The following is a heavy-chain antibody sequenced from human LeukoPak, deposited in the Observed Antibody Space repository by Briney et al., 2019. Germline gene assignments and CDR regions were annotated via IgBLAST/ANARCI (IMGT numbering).Heavy chain of an antibody. D-gene: IGHD3-3*01. CDR2: ISAYNGNT. V-gene: IGHV1-18*01. CDR1: GGTFSSYA. CDR3: ARVPYYDFWSGSNYYYGMDV. Sequence: ASVKVSCKASGGTFSSYAISWVRQAPGQGLEWMGWISAYNGNTNYAQKLQGRVTMTTDTSTSTAYMELRSLRSDDTAVYYCARVPYYDFWSGSNYYYGMDVWGQGTTVTVSS. J-gene: IGHJ6*02.